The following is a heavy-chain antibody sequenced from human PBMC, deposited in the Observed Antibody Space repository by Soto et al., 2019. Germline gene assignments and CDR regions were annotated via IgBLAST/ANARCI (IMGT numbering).Heavy chain of an antibody. D-gene: IGHD2-21*02. CDR2: IYYSGRT. V-gene: IGHV4-39*01. J-gene: IGHJ4*02. Sequence: PSEPLSLTCIVSGESISSSSYYWGWIRQRPVKGLEWIGSIYYSGRTYYNPSFKSRVTISIDTSKNQFSLKLSSVTATDTAVYYCARQRTTVVTQAYFDHWGQGALVTVAS. CDR3: ARQRTTVVTQAYFDH. CDR1: GESISSSSYY.